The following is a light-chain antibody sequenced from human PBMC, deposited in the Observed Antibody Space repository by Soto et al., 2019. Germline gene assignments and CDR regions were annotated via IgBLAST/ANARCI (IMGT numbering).Light chain of an antibody. V-gene: IGLV9-49*01. CDR1: SGYSNYK. J-gene: IGLJ3*02. CDR2: VGTGGIVG. CDR3: GADHGSGSNFVWV. Sequence: QSVLTQPPSASASLGVSVTLTCTLSSGYSNYKVDWYQQRPGKGPRFVMRVGTGGIVGSKGDGIPDRFSVLGSGLNRNLTIKNIQEEDGSDYHCGADHGSGSNFVWVFGGGTKLTVL.